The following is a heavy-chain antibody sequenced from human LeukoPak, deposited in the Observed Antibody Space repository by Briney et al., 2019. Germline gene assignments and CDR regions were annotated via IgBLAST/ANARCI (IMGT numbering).Heavy chain of an antibody. CDR3: AGTLGEFKDYSYHYYREL. CDR1: GYTFTCYY. J-gene: IGHJ6*03. Sequence: ASVKVSCKASGYTFTCYYMHWLRQAPGQGLEWMGRSNPNSGGTNYAQKFQGRVTMTRDTSISTAYMELSRLRSDDTNVYYCAGTLGEFKDYSYHYYRELWGKGTTVTVSS. V-gene: IGHV1-2*05. D-gene: IGHD3-3*01. CDR2: SNPNSGGT.